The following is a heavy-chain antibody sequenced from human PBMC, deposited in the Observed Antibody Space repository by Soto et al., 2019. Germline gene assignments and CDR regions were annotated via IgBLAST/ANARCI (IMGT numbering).Heavy chain of an antibody. Sequence: EMQLLESGGGLVQPGGSLRLSCAASGFTFSNYPMTWVRQAPGKGLEWVAAIRISAVDTYYADSVQGRLSISRDNSKNTLYLQLNSLRADDTAIYYCAKDHSNFGLGPWGHGTVVTVSS. CDR2: IRISAVDT. CDR1: GFTFSNYP. D-gene: IGHD4-4*01. J-gene: IGHJ5*02. V-gene: IGHV3-23*01. CDR3: AKDHSNFGLGP.